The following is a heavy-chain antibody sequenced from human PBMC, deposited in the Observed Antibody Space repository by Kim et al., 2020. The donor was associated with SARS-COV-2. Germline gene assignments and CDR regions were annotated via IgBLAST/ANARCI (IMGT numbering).Heavy chain of an antibody. Sequence: ASVKVSCKASGYTFTSYDINWVRQATGQGLEWMGWMNPNSGNTGYAQKFQGRVTMTRNTSISTAYMELSSLRSEDTAVYYCARGVDIVVVPAASYWFDPWGQGTLVTVSS. CDR1: GYTFTSYD. D-gene: IGHD2-2*03. J-gene: IGHJ5*02. CDR3: ARGVDIVVVPAASYWFDP. V-gene: IGHV1-8*01. CDR2: MNPNSGNT.